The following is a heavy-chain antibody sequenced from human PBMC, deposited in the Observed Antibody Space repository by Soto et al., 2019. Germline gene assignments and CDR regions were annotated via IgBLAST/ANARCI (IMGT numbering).Heavy chain of an antibody. J-gene: IGHJ6*02. D-gene: IGHD4-17*01. V-gene: IGHV3-33*01. Sequence: GGSLRLSCAASGFTFSSYGMHWVRQAPGKGLEWVAFFFFVGSIKYYADSLMGRFTISRDNSKNTLFLKMNSLRAEDTAVYYCARDLVVDYEARNYYYYYGMDVWGQGTTVTVSS. CDR1: GFTFSSYG. CDR2: FFFVGSIK. CDR3: ARDLVVDYEARNYYYYYGMDV.